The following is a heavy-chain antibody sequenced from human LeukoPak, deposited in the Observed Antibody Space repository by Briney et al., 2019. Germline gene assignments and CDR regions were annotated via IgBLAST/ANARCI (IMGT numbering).Heavy chain of an antibody. CDR3: ASMGVPAALYYYMDV. V-gene: IGHV4-61*02. CDR2: IYTSGST. D-gene: IGHD2-2*01. J-gene: IGHJ6*03. CDR1: GGSISSGSYY. Sequence: PSETLSLTCTVSGGSISSGSYYWSWIRQPAGKGLEWIGRIYTSGSTNYNPSLKSRVTISVDTSKNQFSLKLSSVTAADTAVYYCASMGVPAALYYYMDVWGKGTTVTVSS.